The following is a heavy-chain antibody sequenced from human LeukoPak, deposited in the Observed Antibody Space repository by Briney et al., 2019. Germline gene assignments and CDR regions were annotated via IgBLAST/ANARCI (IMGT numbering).Heavy chain of an antibody. CDR2: IIPVYGTA. Sequence: SVKASCKGSGGTFNNYGLNWVRQAPGQGLEWMGGIIPVYGTANYAQKFRDRVTITSDESTSTTYMELSSLRSEDTAVYYCARSGGLGASNADAFDIWGQGTTVTVSS. V-gene: IGHV1-69*13. D-gene: IGHD1-26*01. CDR3: ARSGGLGASNADAFDI. CDR1: GGTFNNYG. J-gene: IGHJ3*02.